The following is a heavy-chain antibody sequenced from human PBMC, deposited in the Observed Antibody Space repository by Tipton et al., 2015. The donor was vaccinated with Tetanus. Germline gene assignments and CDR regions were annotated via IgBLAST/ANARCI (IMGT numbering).Heavy chain of an antibody. Sequence: TLSLTCTVSGGSINNGAYTWNWIRQSPGKGLEWIGYIFHTGGTYYNPSLKSRVTISVDGPKNQFSLNLKSVTAADTAVYYCARSHGSGGLLWFASWGQGTLVTVSS. V-gene: IGHV4-30-2*06. J-gene: IGHJ5*01. CDR3: ARSHGSGGLLWFAS. D-gene: IGHD3-10*01. CDR1: GGSINNGAYT. CDR2: IFHTGGT.